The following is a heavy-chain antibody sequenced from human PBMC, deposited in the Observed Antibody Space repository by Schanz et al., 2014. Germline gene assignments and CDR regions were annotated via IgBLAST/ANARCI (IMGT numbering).Heavy chain of an antibody. V-gene: IGHV3-30*04. CDR1: GFTFSTST. CDR3: ARDFHGYGPHLDY. J-gene: IGHJ4*02. D-gene: IGHD5-12*01. Sequence: VQLVESGGGLVQPGGSLRLSCAASGFTFSTSTMHWVRQAPGKGLEWVAILWHDGSKKYYADSVKGRFTVSRDNSKNALYLQLNSLRAEDTAVYYCARDFHGYGPHLDYWGQGSLVTVSS. CDR2: LWHDGSKK.